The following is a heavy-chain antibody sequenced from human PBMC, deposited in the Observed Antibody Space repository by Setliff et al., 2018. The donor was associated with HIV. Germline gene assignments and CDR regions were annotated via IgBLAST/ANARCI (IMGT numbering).Heavy chain of an antibody. J-gene: IGHJ4*02. CDR3: ARDGYSSSWYVISGSFDY. V-gene: IGHV4-39*07. CDR2: VYYSGST. D-gene: IGHD6-13*01. CDR1: GGSISSSSYY. Sequence: PSETLSLTCIVSGGSISSSSYYWGRIRQPPGKGLEWIGTVYYSGSTYYNPSLKSRVTISVDTSENQFSLKLSSVTAADTAVYYCARDGYSSSWYVISGSFDYWGQGILVTVSS.